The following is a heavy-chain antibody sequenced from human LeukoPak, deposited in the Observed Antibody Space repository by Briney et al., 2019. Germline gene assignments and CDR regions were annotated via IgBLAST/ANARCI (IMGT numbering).Heavy chain of an antibody. J-gene: IGHJ4*02. Sequence: SETLSLTCTVSGGSISSYYWSWIRQPPGKGLEWIGNIYYSGSTYYNESLESRVTISIDTSKNQFSLKLNSVTAADTAMYYCAKSGGYGLIDYWGQGTLVTVSS. CDR3: AKSGGYGLIDY. D-gene: IGHD1-26*01. CDR2: IYYSGST. V-gene: IGHV4-59*04. CDR1: GGSISSYY.